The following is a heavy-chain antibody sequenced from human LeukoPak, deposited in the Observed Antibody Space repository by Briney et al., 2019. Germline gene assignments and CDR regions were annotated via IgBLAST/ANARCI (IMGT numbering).Heavy chain of an antibody. D-gene: IGHD2-21*01. CDR3: TTPGGILWWPDV. J-gene: IGHJ6*04. CDR2: INQGGSEK. V-gene: IGHV3-7*01. Sequence: GGSLRLSCTASGFTFSTSWMSWVRQAPGKGPEWVANINQGGSEKYYVDSVKGRFTISRDNAKNSLYLQMNSLGVEDTAVYYCTTPGGILWWPDVWGKGTTVTISS. CDR1: GFTFSTSW.